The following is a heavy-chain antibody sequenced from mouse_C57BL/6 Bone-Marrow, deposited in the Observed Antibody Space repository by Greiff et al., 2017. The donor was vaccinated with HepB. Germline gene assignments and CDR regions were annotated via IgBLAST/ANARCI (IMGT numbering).Heavy chain of an antibody. D-gene: IGHD1-1*01. J-gene: IGHJ1*03. Sequence: QVQLQQPGAELVKPGASVKMSCKASGYTFTSYWITWVKQRPGQGLEWIGDIYPGSGSTNYNEKFKSKATLTVDTSSSTAYMQLSSLTSEDSAVYYCGRWGGRSGDWYFDVWGTGTTVTVSS. V-gene: IGHV1-55*01. CDR2: IYPGSGST. CDR3: GRWGGRSGDWYFDV. CDR1: GYTFTSYW.